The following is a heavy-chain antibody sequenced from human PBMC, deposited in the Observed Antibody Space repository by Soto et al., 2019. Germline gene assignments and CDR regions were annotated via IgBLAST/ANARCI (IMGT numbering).Heavy chain of an antibody. V-gene: IGHV3-73*01. D-gene: IGHD4-17*01. CDR1: GFTFSGSA. CDR3: TRGYGDYVRDY. CDR2: IRSKANNYAT. Sequence: EVPLVESGGGLVQPGESLKLSCAVSGFTFSGSAMHWVRQASGKGLEWVGRIRSKANNYATAYAASVKGRFTISRDDSKNTAYLQMNSLKSEDTAVYCCTRGYGDYVRDYWGQGTLVTVSS. J-gene: IGHJ4*02.